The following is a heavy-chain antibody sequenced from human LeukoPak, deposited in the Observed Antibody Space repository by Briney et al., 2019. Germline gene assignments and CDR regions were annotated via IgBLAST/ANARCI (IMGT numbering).Heavy chain of an antibody. CDR2: IYTSGST. V-gene: IGHV4-61*02. J-gene: IGHJ6*03. Sequence: SETLSLTCTVSGGSISSGSYYWSWIRQPAGKGLEWIGCIYTSGSTNYNPSLKSRVTISVDTSKNQFSLKLSSVTAADTAVYYCARDLIQLWLGGYYYYMDVWGKGTTVTVSS. CDR3: ARDLIQLWLGGYYYYMDV. CDR1: GGSISSGSYY. D-gene: IGHD5-18*01.